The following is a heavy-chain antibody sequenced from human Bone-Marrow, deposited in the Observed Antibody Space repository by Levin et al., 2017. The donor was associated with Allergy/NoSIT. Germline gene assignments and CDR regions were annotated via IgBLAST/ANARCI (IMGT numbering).Heavy chain of an antibody. D-gene: IGHD3-22*01. J-gene: IGHJ3*02. CDR2: IWYDGSNK. Sequence: GGSLRLSCAASGFTFSSYGMHWVRQAPGKGLEWVAVIWYDGSNKYYADSVKGRFTISRDNSKNTLYLQMNSLRAEDTAVYYCARDGAYYYDSSGYYYVIDAFDIWGQGTMVTVSS. V-gene: IGHV3-33*01. CDR1: GFTFSSYG. CDR3: ARDGAYYYDSSGYYYVIDAFDI.